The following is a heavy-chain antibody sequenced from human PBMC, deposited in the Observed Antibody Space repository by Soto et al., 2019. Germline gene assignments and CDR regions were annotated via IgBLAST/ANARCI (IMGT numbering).Heavy chain of an antibody. CDR3: ARGKVEQWLVAGYYYYGMDV. CDR2: IKQDGSEK. D-gene: IGHD6-19*01. J-gene: IGHJ6*02. Sequence: GGSLRLSCAASGFTFSSYWMSWVRQAPGKGLEWVANIKQDGSEKYYVDSVKGRFTISRDNAKNSLYLQMNSLRAEDTAVYYCARGKVEQWLVAGYYYYGMDVWGQGTTVTVSS. V-gene: IGHV3-7*01. CDR1: GFTFSSYW.